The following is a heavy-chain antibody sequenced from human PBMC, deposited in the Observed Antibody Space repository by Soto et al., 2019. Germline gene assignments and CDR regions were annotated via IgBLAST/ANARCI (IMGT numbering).Heavy chain of an antibody. CDR3: ARVPGHSYVQYYFDY. D-gene: IGHD5-18*01. Sequence: EVQLVESGGGLVQDGGSLRLSCAASGFTFSSYWMHWVRQVPGKGLVWVSRINSDGTITTYADSVKGRFTISRDNAKNTVYLQMNSLRAEDTGVYYCARVPGHSYVQYYFDYWGQGTLVTVSS. J-gene: IGHJ4*02. CDR2: INSDGTIT. CDR1: GFTFSSYW. V-gene: IGHV3-74*01.